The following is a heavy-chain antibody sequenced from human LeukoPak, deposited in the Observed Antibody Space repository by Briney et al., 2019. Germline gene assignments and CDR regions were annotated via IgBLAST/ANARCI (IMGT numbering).Heavy chain of an antibody. CDR1: GFTVSSSY. D-gene: IGHD3-22*01. J-gene: IGHJ4*02. CDR2: IRRKAHGGTT. V-gene: IGHV3-49*04. Sequence: GGSLRLSCSASGFTVSSSYMSWVRQAPGKGLEWVSFIRRKAHGGTTEYGASVKGRFSSSRDDSKSIAYLQMNSLKSEDTAVYFCTRVTYYYDNSGYFHFDYWGQGTLVTVSS. CDR3: TRVTYYYDNSGYFHFDY.